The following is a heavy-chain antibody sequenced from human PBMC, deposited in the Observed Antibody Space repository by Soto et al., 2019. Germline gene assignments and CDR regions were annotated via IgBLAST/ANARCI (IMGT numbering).Heavy chain of an antibody. CDR2: IRHGGSS. J-gene: IGHJ5*01. CDR3: ASHLTIPVTRGFDC. V-gene: IGHV4-4*02. CDR1: SGSITSTNW. Sequence: PSETLSLTCTVSSGSITSTNWWSWVRQPPGGGLEWIGEIRHGGSSNHNPSLESRVTISIDKSKSQFSLNLNSVTAADTAVYYCASHLTIPVTRGFDCWGQGTLVTVSS.